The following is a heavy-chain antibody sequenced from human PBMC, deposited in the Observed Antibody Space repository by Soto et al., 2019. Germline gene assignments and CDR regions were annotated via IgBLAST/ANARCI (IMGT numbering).Heavy chain of an antibody. D-gene: IGHD2-21*02. Sequence: QVQLVQSGAEVKKPGSSVKVSCKASGGTFSSYAISWVRQAPGQGLEWMGGIIPIFGTANYAQKFQGRVTITADESTSTAYMELSSLRSEDTAVYYCARDQNGDGGDCCDAFDIWGQGTMVTVSS. V-gene: IGHV1-69*01. CDR3: ARDQNGDGGDCCDAFDI. J-gene: IGHJ3*02. CDR2: IIPIFGTA. CDR1: GGTFSSYA.